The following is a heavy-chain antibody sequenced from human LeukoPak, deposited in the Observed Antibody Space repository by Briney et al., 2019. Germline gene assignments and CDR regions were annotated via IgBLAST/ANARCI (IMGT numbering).Heavy chain of an antibody. Sequence: GGSLRLSCAASGFTFSTNYMSWVRQAPGKGLEWVSVIYSGGSPYYADSVKGRFTISSDNSKNTLYLQMNSLRAEDTAVYYCARDLNYYDSSGYGHWGQGTLVTVSS. CDR2: IYSGGSP. J-gene: IGHJ4*02. V-gene: IGHV3-53*01. CDR1: GFTFSTNY. D-gene: IGHD3-22*01. CDR3: ARDLNYYDSSGYGH.